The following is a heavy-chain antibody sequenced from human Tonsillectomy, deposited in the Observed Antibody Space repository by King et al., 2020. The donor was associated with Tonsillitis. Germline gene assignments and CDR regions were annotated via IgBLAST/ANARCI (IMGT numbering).Heavy chain of an antibody. CDR2: ISAYNGNT. V-gene: IGHV1-18*04. CDR3: ARELLNEWLVVDGMDV. CDR1: GYTFTSYG. D-gene: IGHD6-19*01. Sequence: VQLVQSGAEVKKPGASVKVSCKASGYTFTSYGISWVRQAPGQGLEWMGWISAYNGNTNYAQKLQGRVTMTTDKSTSTAYMELRSLRSDDTAVYYCARELLNEWLVVDGMDVWGQGTTVTVSS. J-gene: IGHJ6*02.